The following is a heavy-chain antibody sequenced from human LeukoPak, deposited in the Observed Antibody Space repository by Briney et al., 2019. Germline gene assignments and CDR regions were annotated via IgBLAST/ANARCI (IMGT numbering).Heavy chain of an antibody. CDR3: ARLSGYNYYYMDV. V-gene: IGHV4-38-2*01. J-gene: IGHJ6*03. CDR1: TYSIRNGYY. Sequence: PSETLSLTCAVSTYSIRNGYYWGWIRQPPGKGLEWIGSIYHSGSTYYNPSLKSRLIISVDTSKNQFSLKLSSVTAADTAVYYCARLSGYNYYYMDVWGKGITVTVSS. D-gene: IGHD1-26*01. CDR2: IYHSGST.